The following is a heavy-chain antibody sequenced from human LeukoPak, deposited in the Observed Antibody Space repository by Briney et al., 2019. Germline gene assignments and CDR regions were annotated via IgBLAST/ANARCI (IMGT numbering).Heavy chain of an antibody. V-gene: IGHV3-74*01. Sequence: GGSLRLSCAASGFTFSYYWMHWVRQAPGKGLVWVSRIKSDGSSTSYADSVKGRFTISRDNAKNTLYLQMNSLRAEDTAVYYCARDREWNDAFDIWGQGTMVTVSS. CDR2: IKSDGSST. D-gene: IGHD3-3*01. CDR1: GFTFSYYW. J-gene: IGHJ3*02. CDR3: ARDREWNDAFDI.